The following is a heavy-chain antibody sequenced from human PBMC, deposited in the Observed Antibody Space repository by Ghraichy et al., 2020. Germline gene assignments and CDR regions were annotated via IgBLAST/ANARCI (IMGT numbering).Heavy chain of an antibody. V-gene: IGHV1-2*02. J-gene: IGHJ4*02. CDR2: INPNSGGT. CDR3: ARGPLDMSSSWYRY. Sequence: ASVKVSCKASGYTFTGYYMHWVRQAPGQGLEWMGWINPNSGGTNYAQKFQGRVTMTRDTSISTAYMELSRLRSDDTAVYYCARGPLDMSSSWYRYWGQGTLVTVSS. CDR1: GYTFTGYY. D-gene: IGHD6-13*01.